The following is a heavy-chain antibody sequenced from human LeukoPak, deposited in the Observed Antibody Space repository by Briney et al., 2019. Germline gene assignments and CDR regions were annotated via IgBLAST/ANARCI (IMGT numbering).Heavy chain of an antibody. Sequence: SETLSLTCTVSGGSISSYYWSWIRQPPGKGLEWIGYIYYSGSTNYKPSLKSRVTISVDTSKNQFSLKLSSVTAADTAVYYCAGGGYYGSGNDFRFDPWGQGTLVTVSS. J-gene: IGHJ5*02. CDR3: AGGGYYGSGNDFRFDP. D-gene: IGHD3-10*01. V-gene: IGHV4-59*01. CDR2: IYYSGST. CDR1: GGSISSYY.